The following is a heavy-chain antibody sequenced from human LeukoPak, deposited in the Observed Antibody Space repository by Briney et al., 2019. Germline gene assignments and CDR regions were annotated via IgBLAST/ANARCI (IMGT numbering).Heavy chain of an antibody. J-gene: IGHJ3*02. V-gene: IGHV1-2*06. CDR3: ARDYYDSSDAFDI. CDR2: INPNSGGT. D-gene: IGHD3-22*01. Sequence: ASVKVSCKASGYTFTGYHMHWVRQAPGQGLEWMGRINPNSGGTNYAQKFQGRVTMTRDTSISTAYMELSRLRSDDTAVYYCARDYYDSSDAFDIWGQGTMVTVSS. CDR1: GYTFTGYH.